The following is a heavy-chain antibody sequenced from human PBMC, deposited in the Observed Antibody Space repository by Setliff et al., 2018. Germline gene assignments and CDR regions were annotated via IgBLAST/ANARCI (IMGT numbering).Heavy chain of an antibody. J-gene: IGHJ4*02. CDR2: IIPIFGTT. V-gene: IGHV1-69*05. CDR1: GGAFSNDG. D-gene: IGHD5-12*01. Sequence: GASVKVSCKSSGGAFSNDGITWVRQAPGQGLEWMGGIIPIFGTTTYAQNFQGRVTITTDESTSTGYMEVASLRSDDTAVYYCVRGPGPSVVVAMPFDRWGQGTLVTVSS. CDR3: VRGPGPSVVVAMPFDR.